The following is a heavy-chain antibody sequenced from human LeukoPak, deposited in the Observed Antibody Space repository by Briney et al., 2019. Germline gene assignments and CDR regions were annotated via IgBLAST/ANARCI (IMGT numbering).Heavy chain of an antibody. CDR2: IYSGGST. CDR1: GFTVSSNY. V-gene: IGHV3-53*01. Sequence: PGGSLRLSCAASGFTVSSNYMSWVRQAPGKGLGWVSVIYSGGSTYYADSVKGRFTISRDNSKNTLYLQMNSLRAEDTAVYYCARDLRTTVVTDWYFDLWGRGTLVTVSS. J-gene: IGHJ2*01. D-gene: IGHD4-23*01. CDR3: ARDLRTTVVTDWYFDL.